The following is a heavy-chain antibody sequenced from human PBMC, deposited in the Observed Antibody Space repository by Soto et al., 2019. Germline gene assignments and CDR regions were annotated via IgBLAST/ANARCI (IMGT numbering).Heavy chain of an antibody. CDR2: ISYDGSNK. V-gene: IGHV3-30*18. D-gene: IGHD6-13*01. Sequence: LRLSCAASGFTFSSYGMHWVRQAPGKGLEWVAVISYDGSNKYYADSVKGRFTISRDNSKNTLYLQMNSLRAEDTAVYYCAKDERYSSSWYDYYYYGMDVWGQGTTVTVSS. CDR1: GFTFSSYG. CDR3: AKDERYSSSWYDYYYYGMDV. J-gene: IGHJ6*02.